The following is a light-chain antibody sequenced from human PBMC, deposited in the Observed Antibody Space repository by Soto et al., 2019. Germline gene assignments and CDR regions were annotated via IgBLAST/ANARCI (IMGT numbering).Light chain of an antibody. Sequence: EIVLTQSPGTLSLSPGERATLSCRARQSVSSSYLAWYQQKPGQAPRLLIYGASSRATGSPDRFSGSGSGTDFTLTISRLEPDDFAVYYCQQYGSSRTLGQGTKVQIK. J-gene: IGKJ1*01. V-gene: IGKV3-20*01. CDR2: GAS. CDR1: QSVSSSY. CDR3: QQYGSSRT.